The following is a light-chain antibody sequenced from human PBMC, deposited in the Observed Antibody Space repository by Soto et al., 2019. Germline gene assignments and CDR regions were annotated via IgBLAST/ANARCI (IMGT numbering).Light chain of an antibody. Sequence: EIVFTQSPGTLSLSPGERATLSCRASQSVSSSYLAWYQQKPGQAPRLLIYGASSRATGIPDRFSGSGSGTEFTLTITRLEPEDSAVYFCQHYGYSQWTFGQGTKVDI. CDR2: GAS. CDR1: QSVSSSY. V-gene: IGKV3-20*01. J-gene: IGKJ1*01. CDR3: QHYGYSQWT.